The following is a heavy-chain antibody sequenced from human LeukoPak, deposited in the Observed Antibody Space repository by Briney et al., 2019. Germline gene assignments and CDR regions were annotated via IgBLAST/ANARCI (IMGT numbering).Heavy chain of an antibody. D-gene: IGHD1-14*01. J-gene: IGHJ6*02. CDR3: AKVSGGGLYYDGMDV. CDR2: ISGSGGTT. CDR1: GFTFNNYA. V-gene: IGHV3-23*01. Sequence: GGSLRLSCAASGFTFNNYAMNWVRQAPGKGLEWVSVISGSGGTTYYADSVKGRFTISRDSSKNTLYLQMNSLRAEDTAVYYCAKVSGGGLYYDGMDVWGQGTAVTVSS.